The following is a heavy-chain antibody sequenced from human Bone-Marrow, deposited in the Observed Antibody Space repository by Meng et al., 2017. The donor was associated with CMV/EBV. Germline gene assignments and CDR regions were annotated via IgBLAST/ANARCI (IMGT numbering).Heavy chain of an antibody. CDR1: GYIFTKYG. V-gene: IGHV1-69*04. CDR2: FIPMFNIT. CDR3: ARGLRYFDWLSPSDYYYGIDV. Sequence: SVKVSCKASGYIFTKYGVNWMRQAPGQGLEWMGRFIPMFNITGFAQRFQGRVSITADTSTSTGYMELSRLTSEDTAVYFCARGLRYFDWLSPSDYYYGIDVWGQGTPVTVSS. D-gene: IGHD3-9*01. J-gene: IGHJ6*02.